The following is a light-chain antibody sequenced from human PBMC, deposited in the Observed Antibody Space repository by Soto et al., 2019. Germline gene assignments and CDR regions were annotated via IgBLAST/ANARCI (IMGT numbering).Light chain of an antibody. Sequence: DIQMTQSPSSLSASVGDRVTITCRASQSISSYLNWYQQKPGKAPKLLIYAASSLQSGVRSRFSGSGSGTDCTLTISSLQPEDFATYYCQQSYSTPYTFGQWTKLEIK. CDR1: QSISSY. J-gene: IGKJ2*01. V-gene: IGKV1-39*01. CDR2: AAS. CDR3: QQSYSTPYT.